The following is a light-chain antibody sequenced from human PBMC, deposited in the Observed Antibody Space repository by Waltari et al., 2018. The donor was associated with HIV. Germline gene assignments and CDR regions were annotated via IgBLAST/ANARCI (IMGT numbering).Light chain of an antibody. CDR3: QQSYNMNT. CDR2: GAS. CDR1: HDITEH. J-gene: IGKJ2*01. Sequence: DIQLTQSPSSLSASVGDRVTTTCRAIHDITEHLHWYQPKPGKAPKLLIYGASTLESGVPSRFSGSGSGRDFTLTSSSLQPDDFAAYDCQQSYNMNTFGQGTKLDIK. V-gene: IGKV1-39*01.